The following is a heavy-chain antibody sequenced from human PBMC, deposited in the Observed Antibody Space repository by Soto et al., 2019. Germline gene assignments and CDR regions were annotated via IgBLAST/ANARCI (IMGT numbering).Heavy chain of an antibody. CDR3: AIRRVRGVTKCYFDL. V-gene: IGHV4-34*01. J-gene: IGHJ2*01. D-gene: IGHD3-10*01. Sequence: QVQLQQWGAGLLKPSETLSLTCAVYGGSFSGYYWSWIRQPPGKGLEWIGEINHSGSTNYNPSLKSRVSRSVDTSKNQFSLKRSSVTAADTAVYYCAIRRVRGVTKCYFDLWGRGTLVTVSS. CDR2: INHSGST. CDR1: GGSFSGYY.